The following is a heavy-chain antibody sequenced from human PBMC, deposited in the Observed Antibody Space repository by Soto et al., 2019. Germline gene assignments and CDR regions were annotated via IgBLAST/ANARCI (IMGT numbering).Heavy chain of an antibody. CDR2: INHSGST. Sequence: PSETLSLTCAVYGGSFSGYCWSWIRQPPGKGLEWIGEINHSGSTNYNPSLKSRVTISVDTSKNQFSLKLSSVTAADTAVYYCASMGGRYCSSTSCPTPDFDYWGQGTLVTVSS. D-gene: IGHD2-2*01. J-gene: IGHJ4*02. CDR1: GGSFSGYC. CDR3: ASMGGRYCSSTSCPTPDFDY. V-gene: IGHV4-34*01.